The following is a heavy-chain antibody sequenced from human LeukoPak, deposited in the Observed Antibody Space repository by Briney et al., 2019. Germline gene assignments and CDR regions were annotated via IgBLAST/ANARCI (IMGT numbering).Heavy chain of an antibody. J-gene: IGHJ4*02. CDR3: AKGLRYFDWYHFDY. CDR1: GFTFSSYG. Sequence: PGRSLRLSCAASGFTFSSYGMHWVRQAPGKGLEWVAVISYDGSNKYYADSVKGRFTTSRDNSKNTLYLQMNSLRAEDTAVYYCAKGLRYFDWYHFDYWGQGTLVTVSS. D-gene: IGHD3-9*01. V-gene: IGHV3-30*18. CDR2: ISYDGSNK.